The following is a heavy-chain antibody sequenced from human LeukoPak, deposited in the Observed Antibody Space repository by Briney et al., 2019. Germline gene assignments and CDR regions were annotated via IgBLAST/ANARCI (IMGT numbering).Heavy chain of an antibody. V-gene: IGHV4-34*01. D-gene: IGHD1-26*01. CDR2: INHSGST. CDR1: GGSFSGYY. CDR3: ARAGWELYYYYYTDV. Sequence: SETLSLTCAVYGGSFSGYYWSWIRQPPGKGLEWIGEINHSGSTNYNPSLKSRVTISVDTSKNQFSLKLSSVTAADTAVYYCARAGWELYYYYYTDVWGKGTTVTVSS. J-gene: IGHJ6*03.